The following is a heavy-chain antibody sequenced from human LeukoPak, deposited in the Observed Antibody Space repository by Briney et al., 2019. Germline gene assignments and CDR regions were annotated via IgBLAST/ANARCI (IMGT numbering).Heavy chain of an antibody. CDR2: ISYDGSNK. Sequence: GRSLRLSCAASGFTFSSYAMHWVRQAPGKGLEWVAVISYDGSNKYYADSVKGRFTISRDNSKNTLYLQMNSLRAEDTAVYYCARENYYGSGSYYIRSGMDVWGQGTTVTVSS. J-gene: IGHJ6*02. D-gene: IGHD3-10*01. V-gene: IGHV3-30-3*01. CDR3: ARENYYGSGSYYIRSGMDV. CDR1: GFTFSSYA.